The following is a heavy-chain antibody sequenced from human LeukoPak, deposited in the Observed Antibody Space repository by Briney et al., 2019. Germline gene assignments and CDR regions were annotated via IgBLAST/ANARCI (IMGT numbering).Heavy chain of an antibody. J-gene: IGHJ5*02. CDR1: GFTFSSYE. D-gene: IGHD5-12*01. CDR3: ARDGETGYASWFDP. Sequence: PGGSLRLSCAASGFTFSSYEMNWVRQAPGKGLEWVSYISSSGSTIYYADSVKGRFTISRDSAKNSLYLQMNSLRAEDTAVYYRARDGETGYASWFDPWGQGTLVTVSS. CDR2: ISSSGSTI. V-gene: IGHV3-48*03.